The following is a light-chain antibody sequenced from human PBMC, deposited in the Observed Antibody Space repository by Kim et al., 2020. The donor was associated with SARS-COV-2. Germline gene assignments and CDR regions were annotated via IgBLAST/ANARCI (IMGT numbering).Light chain of an antibody. CDR3: QQYYSTPPS. CDR2: WAS. Sequence: DIVMTQSPDSLAVSLGERATLNCKSSQTVLYNSNNKNYLAWYQQKPGQAPKLLIYWASIRESGVSDRFSGSGSETDFTLTISSLQAEDVAVYYCQQYYSTPPSFGQGTKREIK. CDR1: QTVLYNSNNKNY. V-gene: IGKV4-1*01. J-gene: IGKJ2*03.